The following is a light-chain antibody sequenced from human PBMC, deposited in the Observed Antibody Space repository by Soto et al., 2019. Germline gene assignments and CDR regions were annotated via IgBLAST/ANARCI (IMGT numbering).Light chain of an antibody. CDR2: RDY. J-gene: IGLJ2*01. Sequence: SYELTQPLSVSVALGQTARITCGGNNIGSKNVHWYQQKPGQAPVLVIYRDYNRPSGIPERFSGFNSMNTATLSISRAQAGDEADYYCQVWDSSTHVVFGGGTKVTVL. CDR1: NIGSKN. V-gene: IGLV3-9*01. CDR3: QVWDSSTHVV.